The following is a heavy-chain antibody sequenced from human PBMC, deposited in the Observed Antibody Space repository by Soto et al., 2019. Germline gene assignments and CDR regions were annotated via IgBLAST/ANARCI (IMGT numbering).Heavy chain of an antibody. D-gene: IGHD4-4*01. Sequence: SETLSLTCTVSGGSISSYYWSWFRQPPGKGLEWIGYMYYSESTNYNPSLASRVTISADTSKNQLSLKLSSVTAADTAVYYCARQLTTVTTKGNYYYYMDVRGKGTTVTVSS. V-gene: IGHV4-59*08. J-gene: IGHJ6*03. CDR3: ARQLTTVTTKGNYYYYMDV. CDR1: GGSISSYY. CDR2: MYYSEST.